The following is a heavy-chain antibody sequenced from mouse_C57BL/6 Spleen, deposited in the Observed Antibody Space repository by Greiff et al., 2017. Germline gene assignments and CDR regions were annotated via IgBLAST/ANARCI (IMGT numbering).Heavy chain of an antibody. V-gene: IGHV5-6*02. CDR1: GFTFSSYG. CDR3: ARERGSSMDY. Sequence: VMLVASGGDLVKPGGSLKLSCAASGFTFSSYGMSWVRQTPDKRLEWVATISSGGSYTYYPDSVKGRVTISRDNDKNTRYLQMSSLKSEDTAMYYCARERGSSMDYWGQGTSVTVSS. CDR2: ISSGGSYT. J-gene: IGHJ4*01.